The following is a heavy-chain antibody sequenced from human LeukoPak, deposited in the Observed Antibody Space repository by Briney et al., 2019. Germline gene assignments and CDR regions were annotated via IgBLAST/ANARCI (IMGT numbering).Heavy chain of an antibody. D-gene: IGHD3-16*01. V-gene: IGHV3-30*04. CDR3: ARDPVVRAKDWGTNFDY. CDR1: GFTFSSYA. CDR2: ISYDGSNK. Sequence: GGPLRLSCAASGFTFSSYAMHWVRQAPGKGLEWVAVISYDGSNKYYADSVKGRFTISRDNSKNTLYLQMNSLRAEDTAVYYCARDPVVRAKDWGTNFDYWGQGTLVTVSS. J-gene: IGHJ4*02.